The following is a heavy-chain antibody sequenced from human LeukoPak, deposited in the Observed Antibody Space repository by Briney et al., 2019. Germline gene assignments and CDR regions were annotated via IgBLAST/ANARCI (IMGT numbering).Heavy chain of an antibody. V-gene: IGHV3-21*04. CDR3: ARDRVESSCPDY. CDR1: GFTFSSYS. D-gene: IGHD6-13*01. J-gene: IGHJ4*02. Sequence: GGSLRLSCAASGFTFSSYSMNWVRQAPGKGLEWVSSISSSSSYIYYADSVKGRFTISRDNAKNSLYLQMNSLRADDTAVYYCARDRVESSCPDYWGQGTLVTVSS. CDR2: ISSSSSYI.